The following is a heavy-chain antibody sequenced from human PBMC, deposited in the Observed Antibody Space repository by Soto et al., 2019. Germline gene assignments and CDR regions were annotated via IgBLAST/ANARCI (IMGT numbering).Heavy chain of an antibody. D-gene: IGHD6-19*01. CDR2: IKSKTDGGTT. J-gene: IGHJ6*02. V-gene: IGHV3-15*07. CDR1: GFTFSNAW. CDR3: TTDYPRIAVAGTYGVDYYYYGMDV. Sequence: GGSLRLSCAASGFTFSNAWMNWVRQAPGKGLEWVGRIKSKTDGGTTDYAAPVKGRFTISRDDSKNTLYLQMNSLKTEDTAVYYCTTDYPRIAVAGTYGVDYYYYGMDVWGQGTTVTVSS.